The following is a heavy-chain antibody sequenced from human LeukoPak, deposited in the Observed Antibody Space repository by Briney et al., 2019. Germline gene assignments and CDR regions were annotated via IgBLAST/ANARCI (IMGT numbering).Heavy chain of an antibody. CDR1: RFTFSSYW. J-gene: IGHJ1*01. V-gene: IGHV3-7*01. CDR2: IKQDGSEK. D-gene: IGHD2-2*02. CDR3: ARDRDCSSTSCYIRAEYFQH. Sequence: PGGSLRLSCAASRFTFSSYWMSWVRQAPGKGLEWVANIKQDGSEKYYVDSVKGRFTISRDNAKNSLYLQMNSLRAEDTAVYYCARDRDCSSTSCYIRAEYFQHWGQGTLVTVSS.